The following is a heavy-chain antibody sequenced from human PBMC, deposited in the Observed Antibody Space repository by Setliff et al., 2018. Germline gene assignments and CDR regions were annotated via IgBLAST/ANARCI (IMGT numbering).Heavy chain of an antibody. V-gene: IGHV4-34*01. CDR3: ARHKAGITIFGVVINPDAFDI. CDR2: INHSGST. J-gene: IGHJ3*02. Sequence: SETLSLTCAVYGGSFSGYYWSWIRQPPGKGLEWIGEINHSGSTNYNPSLKSRVTISVDTSKNQFSLKLSSVTAADTAVYYCARHKAGITIFGVVINPDAFDIWGQGTTVTVSS. CDR1: GGSFSGYY. D-gene: IGHD3-3*01.